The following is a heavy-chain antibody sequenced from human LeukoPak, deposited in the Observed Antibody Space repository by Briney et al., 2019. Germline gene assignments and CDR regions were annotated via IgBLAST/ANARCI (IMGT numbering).Heavy chain of an antibody. D-gene: IGHD3-16*01. Sequence: GGSLRLSCAASGFTFRTYTMNWVRQAPGKGLEWVASIGGSSGFVPYADSMKGRFTISRDNAKNSLYLQMNSLRVEDTAMYYCARVQGERRDYWGQGTLVTVSS. CDR3: ARVQGERRDY. J-gene: IGHJ4*02. CDR2: IGGSSGFV. CDR1: GFTFRTYT. V-gene: IGHV3-21*01.